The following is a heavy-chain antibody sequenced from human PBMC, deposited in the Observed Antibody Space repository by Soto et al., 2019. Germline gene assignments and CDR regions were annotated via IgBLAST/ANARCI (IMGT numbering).Heavy chain of an antibody. D-gene: IGHD3-10*01. Sequence: SETLSLTCTVSGGSISSHPYYWGWIRQPPGKGLEWIGTISYSGFTYYNPSLRSRVTISVDTSQNQFSLKLTSVTAADTAVYYCARRITFVRGVLMQWFDPWGQGTLVTVSS. CDR2: ISYSGFT. CDR3: ARRITFVRGVLMQWFDP. V-gene: IGHV4-39*01. CDR1: GGSISSHPYY. J-gene: IGHJ5*02.